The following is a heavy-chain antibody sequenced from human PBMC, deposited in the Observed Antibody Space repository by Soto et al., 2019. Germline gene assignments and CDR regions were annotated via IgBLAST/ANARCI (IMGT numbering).Heavy chain of an antibody. Sequence: SETLSLTCAVYGGSFSGYYWSWIRQPPGKGLEWIGEINHSGSTNYNPSLKSRVTISVDTSKNQFSLKLNSVTAADTAVYYCARLNWDGGYWGQGTRVTVSS. V-gene: IGHV4-34*01. J-gene: IGHJ4*02. D-gene: IGHD1-20*01. CDR3: ARLNWDGGY. CDR2: INHSGST. CDR1: GGSFSGYY.